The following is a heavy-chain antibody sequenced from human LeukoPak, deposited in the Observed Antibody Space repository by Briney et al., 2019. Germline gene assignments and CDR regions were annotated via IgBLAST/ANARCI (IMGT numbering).Heavy chain of an antibody. D-gene: IGHD3-9*01. J-gene: IGHJ3*02. CDR3: ARHVSDILTGHAFDI. Sequence: GESLRISCKGSGYSFTSYWISWVRQMPGKGLEWMGRIDPSDSYTNYSPSFQGQVTISADKSISTAYLQWSSLKASDTAMYYCARHVSDILTGHAFDIWGQGTMVTVSS. CDR1: GYSFTSYW. V-gene: IGHV5-10-1*04. CDR2: IDPSDSYT.